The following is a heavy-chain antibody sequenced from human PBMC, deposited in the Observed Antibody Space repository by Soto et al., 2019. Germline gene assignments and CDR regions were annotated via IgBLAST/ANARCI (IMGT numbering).Heavy chain of an antibody. V-gene: IGHV3-7*03. Sequence: EVQLVESGGGLVQPGGSLRLSCAASGFTFSSYWMSWVRQAPGKGLEWVANIKQDGSEKYYVDSVKGRFTISRDNAKNSLYLQMNSLRAEYTGVYYCARQSMVRGVINWYFDLWGRGTLVTVSS. CDR3: ARQSMVRGVINWYFDL. CDR1: GFTFSSYW. CDR2: IKQDGSEK. J-gene: IGHJ2*01. D-gene: IGHD3-10*01.